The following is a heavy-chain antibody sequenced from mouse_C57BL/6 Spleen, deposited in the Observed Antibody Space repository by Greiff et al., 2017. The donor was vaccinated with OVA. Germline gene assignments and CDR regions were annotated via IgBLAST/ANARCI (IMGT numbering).Heavy chain of an antibody. Sequence: QVQLQQPGTELVKPGASVKLSCKASGYTFTSYWMHWVKQRPGQGLEWIGNINPSNGGTNYNEKFKSKATLTVDKSSSTADMQLSSLPSEDSAVYYCARRNCDSSYGAWFSDWGQGTLVTFAA. V-gene: IGHV1-53*01. D-gene: IGHD1-1*01. CDR3: ARRNCDSSYGAWFSD. CDR1: GYTFTSYW. CDR2: INPSNGGT. J-gene: IGHJ3*01.